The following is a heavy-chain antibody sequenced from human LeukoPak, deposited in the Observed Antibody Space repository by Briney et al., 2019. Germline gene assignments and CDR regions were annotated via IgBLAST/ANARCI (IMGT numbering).Heavy chain of an antibody. Sequence: PGGSLRLSCAASGFTFSSYWMSWVRQAPGKGLEWVSSISSSSSYIYYADSVKGRFTISRDNAKNSLYLQMNSLRAEDTAVYYCAKESSSNWFDPWGQGTLVTVSS. D-gene: IGHD6-13*01. CDR1: GFTFSSYW. CDR2: ISSSSSYI. J-gene: IGHJ5*02. CDR3: AKESSSNWFDP. V-gene: IGHV3-21*01.